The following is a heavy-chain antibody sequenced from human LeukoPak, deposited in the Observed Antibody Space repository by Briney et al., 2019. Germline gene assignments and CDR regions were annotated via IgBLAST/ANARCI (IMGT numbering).Heavy chain of an antibody. Sequence: SDTLSLTCTVSGGSISSYYWSWIRQPPGKGLEWIGYIHYSGSTNYNPSLKSRVTISVDTSKNQFSLKLSPVTAADTAVYYCARVRAYSSSWYSRDYGMDVWGQGTTVTVSS. CDR3: ARVRAYSSSWYSRDYGMDV. CDR1: GGSISSYY. J-gene: IGHJ6*02. CDR2: IHYSGST. D-gene: IGHD6-13*01. V-gene: IGHV4-59*07.